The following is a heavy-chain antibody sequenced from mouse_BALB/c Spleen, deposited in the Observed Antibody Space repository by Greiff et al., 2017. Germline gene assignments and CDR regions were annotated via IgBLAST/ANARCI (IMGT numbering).Heavy chain of an antibody. J-gene: IGHJ3*01. V-gene: IGHV5-6-5*01. CDR3: AREGTTRAWFAY. D-gene: IGHD3-3*01. CDR1: GFTFSSYA. CDR2: ISSGGST. Sequence: DVKLVESGGGLVKPGGSLKLSCAASGFTFSSYAMSWVRQTPEKRLEWVASISSGGSTYYPDSVKGRFTISRDNARNILYLQMSSLRSEDTAMYYCAREGTTRAWFAYWGQGTLVTVSA.